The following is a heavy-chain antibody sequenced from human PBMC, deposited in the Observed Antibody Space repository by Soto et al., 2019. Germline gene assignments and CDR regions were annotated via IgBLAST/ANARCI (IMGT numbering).Heavy chain of an antibody. Sequence: PGGSLRLSCAASGFTFSSYSMNWVRQAPGKGLEWVSSISSSSSYIYYADSVKGRFTISRDNAKNSLYLQMNSLRAEDTAVYYCAGDKDYYDSSGYYPDAFDIWGQGTMVTVSS. V-gene: IGHV3-21*01. CDR1: GFTFSSYS. CDR2: ISSSSSYI. D-gene: IGHD3-22*01. J-gene: IGHJ3*02. CDR3: AGDKDYYDSSGYYPDAFDI.